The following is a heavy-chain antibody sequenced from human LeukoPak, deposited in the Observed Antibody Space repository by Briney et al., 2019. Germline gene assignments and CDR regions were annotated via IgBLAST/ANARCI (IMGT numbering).Heavy chain of an antibody. CDR1: GFTFSNYW. CDR2: IKEDGSEK. CDR3: ARAVTTALDY. J-gene: IGHJ4*02. Sequence: PGGSLRLSCAASGFTFSNYWMSWARQAPGKGLEWVANIKEDGSEKKYVDSVKGRFTISRDNAKNSLYLQMNSLRAEDTAVYYCARAVTTALDYWGQGTLVTVSS. D-gene: IGHD4-17*01. V-gene: IGHV3-7*01.